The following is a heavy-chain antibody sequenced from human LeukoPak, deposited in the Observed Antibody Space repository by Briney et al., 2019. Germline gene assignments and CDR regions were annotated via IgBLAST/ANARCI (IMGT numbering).Heavy chain of an antibody. D-gene: IGHD3-10*02. CDR3: AELGITMIGGV. Sequence: GGSLRLSCTASGFTFSNYGMHWVRQAPGKGLEWVSYISSSGSTIYYADSVKGRFTISRDNAKNSLYLQMNSLRAEDTAVYYCAELGITMIGGVWGKGTTVTISS. V-gene: IGHV3-48*03. CDR2: ISSSGSTI. CDR1: GFTFSNYG. J-gene: IGHJ6*04.